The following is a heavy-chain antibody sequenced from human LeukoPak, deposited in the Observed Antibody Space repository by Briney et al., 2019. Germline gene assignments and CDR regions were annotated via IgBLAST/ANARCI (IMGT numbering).Heavy chain of an antibody. CDR1: GFTFSSYA. D-gene: IGHD4-11*01. V-gene: IGHV3-23*01. Sequence: GGSLRLSCAASGFTFSSYAMSWVRQAPGKGLEWVSAISGSGGSTYYADSVKGRFTISRDNSKNTLYLQMNSLRTEDTAVYYCAKMTTVTTFSYYYYGMDVWGQGTTVTVSS. J-gene: IGHJ6*02. CDR3: AKMTTVTTFSYYYYGMDV. CDR2: ISGSGGST.